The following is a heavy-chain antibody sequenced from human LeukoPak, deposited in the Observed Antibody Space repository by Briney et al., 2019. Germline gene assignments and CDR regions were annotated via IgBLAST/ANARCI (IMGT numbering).Heavy chain of an antibody. J-gene: IGHJ5*02. Sequence: SVKVSCKASGGTFSSYAISWVRQAPGQGLEWMGRIIPILGIANYAQKFQGRVTITADKPTSTAYMELSSLRSEDTAVYYCAREWEDIVVVPAAISSWFDPWGQGTLVTVSS. V-gene: IGHV1-69*04. D-gene: IGHD2-2*01. CDR1: GGTFSSYA. CDR3: AREWEDIVVVPAAISSWFDP. CDR2: IIPILGIA.